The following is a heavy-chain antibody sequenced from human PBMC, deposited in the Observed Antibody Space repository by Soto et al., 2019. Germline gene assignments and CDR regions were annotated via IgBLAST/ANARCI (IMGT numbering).Heavy chain of an antibody. Sequence: SVKVSCKASGGTFSSYAISWVRQAPGQGLEWMGGIIPIFGTANYAQKFQGRVTITADESTSTAYMELSSLRSEDTAVYYCARVFDFWSGYDTQWGSDYYYGMDVWGQ. CDR2: IIPIFGTA. CDR3: ARVFDFWSGYDTQWGSDYYYGMDV. J-gene: IGHJ6*02. CDR1: GGTFSSYA. D-gene: IGHD3-3*01. V-gene: IGHV1-69*13.